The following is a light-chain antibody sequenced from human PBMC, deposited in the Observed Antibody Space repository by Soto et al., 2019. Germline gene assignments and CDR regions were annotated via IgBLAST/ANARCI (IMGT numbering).Light chain of an antibody. CDR2: GAS. J-gene: IGKJ1*01. Sequence: DIVMTLSPATLSVSPRERATLSCRASSGVRSNLAWYQQKPGQAPRLLIYGASSRATGIPDRFSGSGSGTDFTLTINRLEPEDFAVYYCQQYGSSPPTLGQGTKVDI. V-gene: IGKV3-20*01. CDR1: SGVRSN. CDR3: QQYGSSPPT.